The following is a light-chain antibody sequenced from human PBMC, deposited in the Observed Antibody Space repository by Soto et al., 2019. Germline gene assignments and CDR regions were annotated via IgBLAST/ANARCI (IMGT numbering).Light chain of an antibody. Sequence: QSVLTQPPSASGTPGQRVTISCSGSSSNIGSKTVNWYQQLPGTVPKLLIYNSYQRPSGVPDRFSASKSGTSASLAISGLQAEDEADYCCSSWDASLNGYVFGTGTTVTVL. J-gene: IGLJ1*01. V-gene: IGLV1-44*01. CDR3: SSWDASLNGYV. CDR1: SSNIGSKT. CDR2: NSY.